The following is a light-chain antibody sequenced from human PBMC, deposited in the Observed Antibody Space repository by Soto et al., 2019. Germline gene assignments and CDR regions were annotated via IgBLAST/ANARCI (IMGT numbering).Light chain of an antibody. CDR2: KAS. V-gene: IGKV1-5*03. CDR3: QKYTTYST. CDR1: QRISTW. J-gene: IGKJ1*01. Sequence: QMTQSPSTLSASVGDTVTITCRASQRISTWLAWYQQKPGKAPKLLIYKASTLESGVPSRFSGSGSGTEFTLTISSLQPDDFATYYCQKYTTYSTFGQGTKVEIK.